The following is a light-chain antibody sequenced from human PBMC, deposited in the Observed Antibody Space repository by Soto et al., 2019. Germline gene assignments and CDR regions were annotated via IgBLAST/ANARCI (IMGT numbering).Light chain of an antibody. J-gene: IGKJ3*01. CDR2: ASS. CDR3: QQTYSAPFT. V-gene: IGKV1-5*01. CDR1: QIISSW. Sequence: QRTQSPSTLSASVGDRVTITFRASQIISSWLAWYQQKPGKAPKLLIYASSSLPTGVPSRFSGSGSGTDFTLTLSSLQPEDFATYCCQQTYSAPFTFGPGTKVDI.